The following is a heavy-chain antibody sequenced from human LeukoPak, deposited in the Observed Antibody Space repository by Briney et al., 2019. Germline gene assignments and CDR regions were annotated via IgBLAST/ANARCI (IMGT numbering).Heavy chain of an antibody. D-gene: IGHD3-10*01. J-gene: IGHJ4*02. CDR3: AREYGSGSYIDY. V-gene: IGHV4-31*03. Sequence: PSETLSLTCTVSGGSISSGGYYWSWIRQHPGKGLEWIGYIYYSGSTYYNPSLKSRLTISVDTSKTQFSLKLSSVTAADTAVYYCAREYGSGSYIDYWGQGTLVTVSS. CDR1: GGSISSGGYY. CDR2: IYYSGST.